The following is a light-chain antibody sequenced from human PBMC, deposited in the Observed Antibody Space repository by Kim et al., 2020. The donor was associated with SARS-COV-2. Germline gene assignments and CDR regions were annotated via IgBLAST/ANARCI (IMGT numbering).Light chain of an antibody. CDR1: DIGSKG. Sequence: SYELTQPPSVSVAPGKTATITCGGSDIGSKGVHWYRQRPGQAPVLVVYDDSDRPSGIPERFSGSNSGNTATLTISRVEAGDEADYFCQVWDSSSDHRAFGGGTQLTVL. V-gene: IGLV3-21*03. CDR3: QVWDSSSDHRA. CDR2: DDS. J-gene: IGLJ2*01.